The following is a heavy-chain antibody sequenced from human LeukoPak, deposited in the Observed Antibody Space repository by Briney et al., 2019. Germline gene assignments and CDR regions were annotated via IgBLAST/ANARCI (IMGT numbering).Heavy chain of an antibody. CDR3: ARGLRVAAFRFDP. J-gene: IGHJ5*02. Sequence: ASVKVSCKASGGTFSSYAISWVRQAPGQGLEWMGGIIPIFGTANYAQKFQGRVTITRNTSISTAYMELSSLRSEDTAVYYCARGLRVAAFRFDPWGQGTLVTVSS. D-gene: IGHD6-13*01. CDR2: IIPIFGTA. V-gene: IGHV1-69*05. CDR1: GGTFSSYA.